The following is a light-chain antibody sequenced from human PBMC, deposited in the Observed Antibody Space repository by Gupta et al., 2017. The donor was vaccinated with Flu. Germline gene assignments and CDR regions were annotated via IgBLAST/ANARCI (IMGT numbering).Light chain of an antibody. CDR2: SAS. CDR3: MHALEPPYS. CDR1: ESLLHRLGHHS. Sequence: DIVMTQSPLSLLVTPGEPASISCRSSESLLHRLGHHSLHWYLQKPGHSPSLLINSASNRAPGVPDRFSGSGSGTDFTLKISRVEADDVGVYFCMHALEPPYSFGQGTKLEIK. V-gene: IGKV2-28*01. J-gene: IGKJ2*03.